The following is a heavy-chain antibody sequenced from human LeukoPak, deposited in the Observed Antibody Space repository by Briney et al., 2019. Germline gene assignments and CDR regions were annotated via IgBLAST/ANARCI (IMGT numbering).Heavy chain of an antibody. CDR1: GGTFSSYA. J-gene: IGHJ4*02. V-gene: IGHV1-69*13. Sequence: GASVKVSCKASGGTFSSYAISWVRQAPGQGLEWMGGIIPIFGTANYAQKFQGRVTITADESTSTAYMELSSLRSEDTAVYYCASARQDIVVVPAAPGGFDYWGQGTLVTVSS. D-gene: IGHD2-2*01. CDR3: ASARQDIVVVPAAPGGFDY. CDR2: IIPIFGTA.